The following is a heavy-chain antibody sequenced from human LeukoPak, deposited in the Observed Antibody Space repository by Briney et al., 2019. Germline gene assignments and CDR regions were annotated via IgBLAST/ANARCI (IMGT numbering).Heavy chain of an antibody. V-gene: IGHV4-59*01. CDR2: ISYSGNT. J-gene: IGHJ5*02. CDR3: ARGGSGYDWFDP. CDR1: GGSISFYY. Sequence: SETLSLTCTVSGGSISFYYWSWIRQPPGKGLEWIGYISYSGNTNYNPSLKSRVTISVDTSKNQFSLKLSSVTAADTAVYYCARGGSGYDWFDPWGQGTLVTVSS. D-gene: IGHD5-12*01.